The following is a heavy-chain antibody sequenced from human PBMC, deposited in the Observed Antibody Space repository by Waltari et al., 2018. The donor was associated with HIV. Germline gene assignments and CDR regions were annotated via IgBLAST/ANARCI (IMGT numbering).Heavy chain of an antibody. CDR2: IKRKADGGTT. V-gene: IGHV3-15*01. CDR1: GFTFSNAW. CDR3: TTDLLSSSWYYVDY. Sequence: EVQLVESGGGLVKPGGSLRLSCAASGFTFSNAWMSWVRQAPGKGREWVVRIKRKADGGTTEDAAPVKGRFTISRDDSKNTLYLQMSSLKTEDTGVYYCTTDLLSSSWYYVDYWGQGNLVTVSS. J-gene: IGHJ4*02. D-gene: IGHD6-13*01.